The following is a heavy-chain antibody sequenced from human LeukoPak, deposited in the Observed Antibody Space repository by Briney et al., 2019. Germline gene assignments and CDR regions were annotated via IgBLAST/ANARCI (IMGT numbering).Heavy chain of an antibody. J-gene: IGHJ4*02. CDR3: ARDDVGSSWYAVDY. V-gene: IGHV3-20*04. Sequence: PGGSLRLSCAASGFTFDDYGMSWVRQAPGKGLEWVSGINWNGGSTGYADSVKGRFTISRDNAKNSLYLQMNSLRAEDKALYYCARDDVGSSWYAVDYWGPGTLVTVSS. D-gene: IGHD6-13*01. CDR1: GFTFDDYG. CDR2: INWNGGST.